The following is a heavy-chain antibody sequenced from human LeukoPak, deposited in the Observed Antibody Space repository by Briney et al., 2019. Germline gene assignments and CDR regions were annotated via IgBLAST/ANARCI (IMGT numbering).Heavy chain of an antibody. J-gene: IGHJ6*03. CDR2: INTNTGNP. V-gene: IGHV7-4-1*02. CDR3: ARDLDDYYFDY. Sequence: ASVKVSCKASGYSFSTYAMNWVRQAPGQGLEWMGWINTNTGNPTYAQGFTGRFVFSLDTSVGTAYLQISSLKAEDTAVYYCARDLDDYYFDYWGKGTTVTISS. CDR1: GYSFSTYA.